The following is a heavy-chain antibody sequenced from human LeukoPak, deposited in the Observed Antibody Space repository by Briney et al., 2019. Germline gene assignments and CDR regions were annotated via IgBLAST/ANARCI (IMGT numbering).Heavy chain of an antibody. CDR2: IITTFGTA. J-gene: IGHJ4*02. V-gene: IGHV1-69*13. Sequence: SVKVSCKASGGTFSSYAISWVRQAPGQGLEWMGGIITTFGTANYAQKFQGRVTITADESTSTAYMELSSLRSEDTAVYYCASSDCGGDCPLRAFYWGQGTLVTVSS. D-gene: IGHD2-21*02. CDR3: ASSDCGGDCPLRAFY. CDR1: GGTFSSYA.